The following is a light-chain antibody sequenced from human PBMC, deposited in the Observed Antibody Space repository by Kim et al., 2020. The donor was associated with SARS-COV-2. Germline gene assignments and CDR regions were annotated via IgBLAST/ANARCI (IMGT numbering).Light chain of an antibody. V-gene: IGLV2-8*01. CDR3: SSYAGSRV. J-gene: IGLJ3*02. CDR1: SSDVSGYKS. CDR2: DVS. Sequence: QSALTQPPSASGSPGQSVTISCTGISSDVSGYKSVSWYQQHPGKAPKLIIYDVSKRPSGVPDRFSGSKSGNTASLSVSGLQAEDEADYYCSSYAGSRVFGGGTQLTVL.